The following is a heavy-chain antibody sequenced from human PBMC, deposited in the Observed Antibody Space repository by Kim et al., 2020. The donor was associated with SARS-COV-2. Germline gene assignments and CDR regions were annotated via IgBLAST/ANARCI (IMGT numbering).Heavy chain of an antibody. D-gene: IGHD3-22*01. Sequence: YNPSLKSRVTISVDTSKNQFSLKLSSVTAADTAVYYCARLSASSGYYLDYWGQGTLVTVSS. V-gene: IGHV4-39*01. CDR3: ARLSASSGYYLDY. J-gene: IGHJ4*02.